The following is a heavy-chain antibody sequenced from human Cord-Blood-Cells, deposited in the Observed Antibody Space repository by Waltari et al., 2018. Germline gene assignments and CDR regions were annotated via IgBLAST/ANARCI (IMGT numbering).Heavy chain of an antibody. J-gene: IGHJ4*02. CDR2: VISSGSTL. CDR3: ARMVAGDY. Sequence: QVQLVESGGGLVKPGGSLRLSCAASGFTFSDYYMRWIRQAPGKGLGWVSYVISSGSTLYYAGSVKCQVTLSMDNAKNSLYLQMNILRAEDTAVYYCARMVAGDYWGQGTLVTVSS. CDR1: GFTFSDYY. D-gene: IGHD6-19*01. V-gene: IGHV3-11*01.